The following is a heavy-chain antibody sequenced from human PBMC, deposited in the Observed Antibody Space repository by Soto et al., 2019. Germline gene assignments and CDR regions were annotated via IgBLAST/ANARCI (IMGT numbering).Heavy chain of an antibody. CDR3: ARAYDILTGYYTPYYFDY. CDR2: IYYSGST. CDR1: GGSISSYY. J-gene: IGHJ4*02. Sequence: SETLSLTCTVSGGSISSYYWSWIRQPPGKGLEWIGYIYYSGSTNYNPPLKSRVTISVDTSKNQFSLKLSSVTAADTAVYYCARAYDILTGYYTPYYFDYWGQGTLVTVSS. V-gene: IGHV4-59*01. D-gene: IGHD3-9*01.